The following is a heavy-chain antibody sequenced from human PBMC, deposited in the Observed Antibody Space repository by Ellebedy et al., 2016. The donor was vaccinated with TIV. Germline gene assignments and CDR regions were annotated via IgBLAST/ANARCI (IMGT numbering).Heavy chain of an antibody. CDR2: IDSDDTT. CDR3: ARGSMRYNNEYYFDS. D-gene: IGHD1-1*01. CDR1: GFSVGSKY. J-gene: IGHJ4*02. Sequence: GESLKISCAASGFSVGSKYMTWVRRAPGMGLECVTMIDSDDTTSYIDSVRGRFTISRDISKNTLDLQLNNVRAEDTAMYFSARGSMRYNNEYYFDSWGQGILVTVSS. V-gene: IGHV3-53*01.